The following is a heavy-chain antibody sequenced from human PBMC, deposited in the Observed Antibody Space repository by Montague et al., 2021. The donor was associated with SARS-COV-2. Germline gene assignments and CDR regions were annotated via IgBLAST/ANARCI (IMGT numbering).Heavy chain of an antibody. D-gene: IGHD1-26*01. Sequence: SLRLSCAASGFTFDDYVMNWVRQAPGKGLEWVSLLYSGGHDAYYADSVKGRFTISRDNSKSTLYLQMDSLRAEDTAVYYCAKMPYSGTYYFDYWGQGTLVTVSA. J-gene: IGHJ4*02. CDR2: LYSGGHDA. CDR3: AKMPYSGTYYFDY. CDR1: GFTFDDYV. V-gene: IGHV3-23*03.